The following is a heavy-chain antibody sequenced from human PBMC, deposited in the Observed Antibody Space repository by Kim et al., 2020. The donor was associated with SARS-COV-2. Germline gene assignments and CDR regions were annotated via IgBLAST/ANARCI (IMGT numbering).Heavy chain of an antibody. D-gene: IGHD6-19*01. CDR1: GYTFAHYW. CDR2: IYGDDSDT. Sequence: GKSLKISCKGSGYTFAHYWISWVRQMPGKDLEWMGMIYGDDSDTRYSPSFQGQVTISADKSIATAYLQWGGLKASDTAMYYCARSSGPISDFDYWGPGALVTVSS. CDR3: ARSSGPISDFDY. V-gene: IGHV5-51*03. J-gene: IGHJ4*02.